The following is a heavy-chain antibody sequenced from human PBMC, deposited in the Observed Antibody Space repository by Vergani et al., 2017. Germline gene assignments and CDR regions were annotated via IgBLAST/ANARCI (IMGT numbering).Heavy chain of an antibody. D-gene: IGHD1-26*01. CDR2: IIPIFGTA. Sequence: QVQLVQSGAEVKKPGSSVKVSCKASGGTFRSYAISWVRQAPGQELEWMGGIIPIFGTANYAQKFQGRVTITADESTSTAYMELSSLRSEDTAVYYCARRGGHSGSWKYYFDYWGQGTLVTVSS. V-gene: IGHV1-69*01. CDR1: GGTFRSYA. J-gene: IGHJ4*02. CDR3: ARRGGHSGSWKYYFDY.